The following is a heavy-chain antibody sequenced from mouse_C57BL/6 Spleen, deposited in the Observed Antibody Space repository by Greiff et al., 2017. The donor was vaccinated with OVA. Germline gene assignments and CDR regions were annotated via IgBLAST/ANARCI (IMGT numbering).Heavy chain of an antibody. J-gene: IGHJ3*01. V-gene: IGHV1-82*01. CDR1: GYAFSSSW. CDR3: ARIYYDYEGVAY. Sequence: QVQLQQSGPELVKPGASVKISCKASGYAFSSSWMNWVKQRPGKGLEWIGRIYPGDGDTNYNGKFKGKATLTADKSSSTAYMQLSSLTSEDSAVYFCARIYYDYEGVAYWGQGTLVTVSA. CDR2: IYPGDGDT. D-gene: IGHD2-4*01.